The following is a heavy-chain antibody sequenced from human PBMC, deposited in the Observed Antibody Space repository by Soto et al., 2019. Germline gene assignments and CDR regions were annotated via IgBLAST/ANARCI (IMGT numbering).Heavy chain of an antibody. V-gene: IGHV3-33*01. Sequence: QVQLVESGGGVVQPGRSLRLSCAASGFTFSSYGMHWVRQAPGKGLEWVAVIWYDGSNKYYADSVKGRFTISRDNSKNTLYLQMNSLRAEDTAVYYCARDRPAAMWCMDVWGQGTTVTVSS. D-gene: IGHD2-2*01. CDR2: IWYDGSNK. CDR3: ARDRPAAMWCMDV. CDR1: GFTFSSYG. J-gene: IGHJ6*02.